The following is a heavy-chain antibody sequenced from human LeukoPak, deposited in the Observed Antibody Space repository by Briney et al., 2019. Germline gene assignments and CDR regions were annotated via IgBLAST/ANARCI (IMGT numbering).Heavy chain of an antibody. Sequence: SETLSLTCAVYGGSFSGYYWSWIRQPPGKGRNWMGKINYIGSTNYNPSLKSRVTISVDTSKNQFSLKLSSVTAADTAVYYCARGRTGITMVRGVIQKSLYYFDYWGQGTLVTVSS. D-gene: IGHD3-10*01. CDR3: ARGRTGITMVRGVIQKSLYYFDY. J-gene: IGHJ4*02. CDR1: GGSFSGYY. CDR2: INYIGST. V-gene: IGHV4-34*01.